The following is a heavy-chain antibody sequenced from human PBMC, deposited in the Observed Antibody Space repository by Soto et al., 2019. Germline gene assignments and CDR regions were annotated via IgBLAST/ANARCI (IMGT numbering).Heavy chain of an antibody. CDR3: ERGQRFSAWFDP. V-gene: IGHV4-4*07. Sequence: QVHLQASGPGLVKPSETLSLTCTVSGGAISTYYWTWIRQPAGKGLEWIGRIYSSGSTKYHPSLQSRATMSLDTSNNQFSLRLTSVTAADTAVYYCERGQRFSAWFDPWAQGTLVTVSS. D-gene: IGHD2-2*01. CDR1: GGAISTYY. CDR2: IYSSGST. J-gene: IGHJ5*02.